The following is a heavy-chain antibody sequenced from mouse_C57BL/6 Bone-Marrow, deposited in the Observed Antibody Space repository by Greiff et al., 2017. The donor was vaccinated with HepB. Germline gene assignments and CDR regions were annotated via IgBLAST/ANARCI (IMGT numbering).Heavy chain of an antibody. CDR2: IDPENGDT. V-gene: IGHV14-4*01. CDR1: GFNIKDDY. Sequence: EVQRVESGAELVRPGASVKLSCTASGFNIKDDYMHWVKQRPEQGLEWIGWIDPENGDTEYASKFQGKATITADTSSNTAYLQLSSLTSEDSAVYYCTSYYGYEDYAMDYWGQGTSVTVSS. J-gene: IGHJ4*01. CDR3: TSYYGYEDYAMDY. D-gene: IGHD2-9*01.